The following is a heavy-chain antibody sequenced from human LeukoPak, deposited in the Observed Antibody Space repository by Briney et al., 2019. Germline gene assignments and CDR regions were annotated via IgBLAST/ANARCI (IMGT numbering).Heavy chain of an antibody. Sequence: GGSLRLSCAASGFTFSNYGMHWVRQAPGKGLEWVAVISYDGSNKYYADSVKGRFTISRDNSKNTLYLQMNSLRAEDTAVYYCARDRSPDYWGQGTLVTVSS. J-gene: IGHJ4*02. D-gene: IGHD1-26*01. CDR1: GFTFSNYG. CDR3: ARDRSPDY. CDR2: ISYDGSNK. V-gene: IGHV3-30*19.